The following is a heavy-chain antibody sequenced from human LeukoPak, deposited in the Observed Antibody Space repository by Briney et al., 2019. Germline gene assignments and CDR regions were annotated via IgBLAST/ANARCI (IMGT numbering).Heavy chain of an antibody. D-gene: IGHD4-17*01. V-gene: IGHV3-21*01. CDR2: ISSSSSYI. CDR3: ARTADYGDYRDAFDI. Sequence: KPGGSLRLSCAASGFTVSSYSMNWVRQAPGKGLEWVSSISSSSSYIYYADSVKGRFTISRDNAKNSLYLQMNSLRTEDTAVYYCARTADYGDYRDAFDIWGQGTMVTVSS. CDR1: GFTVSSYS. J-gene: IGHJ3*02.